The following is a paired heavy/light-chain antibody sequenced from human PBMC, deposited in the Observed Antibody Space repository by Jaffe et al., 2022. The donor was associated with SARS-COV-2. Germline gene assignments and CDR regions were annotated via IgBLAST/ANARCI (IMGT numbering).Light chain of an antibody. V-gene: IGLV1-40*01. CDR3: QSYDTILSDYV. CDR2: AQN. Sequence: QSVLTQPPSVSGAPGQWVTISCTGSSSNIGAGSDVHWYQHLPGTAPKLLIYAQNNRPSGVPDRFSGSKSGTSASLAISGLQAGDEADYYCQSYDTILSDYVFGTGTKVTVL. J-gene: IGLJ1*01. CDR1: SSNIGAGSD.
Heavy chain of an antibody. CDR2: ISHDGINR. CDR3: TRSRGYCSGAICYSGPTHFDS. J-gene: IGHJ4*02. Sequence: QVQLVESGGGVVQPGGSLRLSCAASGFSFNIYSIHWVRQAPVKGLEWVALISHDGINRYYTDSVKGRFSISRDNSKNTVYLQMSSLGVEDTAVYYCTRSRGYCSGAICYSGPTHFDSWGQGTLVPVSS. D-gene: IGHD2-15*01. V-gene: IGHV3-30*04. CDR1: GFSFNIYS.